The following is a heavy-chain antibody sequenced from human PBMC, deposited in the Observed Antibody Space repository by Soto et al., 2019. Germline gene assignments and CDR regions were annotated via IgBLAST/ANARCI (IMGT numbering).Heavy chain of an antibody. CDR1: GFTFGSYW. D-gene: IGHD6-6*01. Sequence: EVQVVESGGGLVQPGGTLRLSCAASGFTFGSYWMSWVRQAPGKGLGWGAKIKVDGSEKYYLDSVKGRFTISRDNAKDSLYLQMDSLRVEDTAVYDCARGGSSRFDYWGQGTLVAVSS. J-gene: IGHJ4*02. CDR2: IKVDGSEK. CDR3: ARGGSSRFDY. V-gene: IGHV3-7*05.